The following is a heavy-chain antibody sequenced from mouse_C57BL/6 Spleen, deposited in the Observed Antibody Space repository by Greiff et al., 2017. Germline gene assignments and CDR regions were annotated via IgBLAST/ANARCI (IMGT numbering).Heavy chain of an antibody. J-gene: IGHJ1*03. CDR2: ISNLAYSI. V-gene: IGHV5-15*01. CDR1: GFTFSDYG. CDR3: ARQDGYWYFDV. Sequence: EVQGVESGGGLVQPGGSLKLSCAASGFTFSDYGMAWVRQAPRKGPEWVAFISNLAYSIYYADTVTGRFTISRENAKNTLYLEMSSLRSEDTAMYYCARQDGYWYFDVWGTGTTVTVSS. D-gene: IGHD2-3*01.